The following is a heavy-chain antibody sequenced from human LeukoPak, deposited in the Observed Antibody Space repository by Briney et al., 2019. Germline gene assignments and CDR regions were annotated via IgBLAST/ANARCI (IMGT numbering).Heavy chain of an antibody. CDR2: IKQDGSEK. V-gene: IGHV3-7*01. J-gene: IGHJ4*02. D-gene: IGHD4-23*01. Sequence: PGGSLRLSCAASGFTFSSYAMSWVRQAPGKGLEWVANIKQDGSEKYYVDSVEGRFTISRDNAKNSLYLQMNSLRAEDTAVYYCASELRWFEEYNFDYWGQGTLVTVSS. CDR3: ASELRWFEEYNFDY. CDR1: GFTFSSYA.